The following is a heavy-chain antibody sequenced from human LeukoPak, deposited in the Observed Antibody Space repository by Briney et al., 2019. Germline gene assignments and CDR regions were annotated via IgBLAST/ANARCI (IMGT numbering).Heavy chain of an antibody. D-gene: IGHD3-16*01. CDR3: AREDEGVFDY. J-gene: IGHJ4*02. CDR2: ISYDGSNK. CDR1: GFTFSSYA. Sequence: PGGSLRLSCAASGFTFSSYAMHWVRQAPGKGLEWVAVISYDGSNKYYADSVKGRFTISRDNSKNTLYVQMNSLRAEDTAVYYCAREDEGVFDYWGQGTLVTVSS. V-gene: IGHV3-30-3*01.